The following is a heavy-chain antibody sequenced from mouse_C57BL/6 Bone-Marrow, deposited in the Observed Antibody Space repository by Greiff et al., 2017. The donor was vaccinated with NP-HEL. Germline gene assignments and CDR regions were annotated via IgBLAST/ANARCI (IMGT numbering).Heavy chain of an antibody. J-gene: IGHJ3*01. CDR1: GFTFSSYG. CDR3: ARLGRAY. CDR2: ISSGGSYT. V-gene: IGHV5-6*01. D-gene: IGHD4-1*01. Sequence: EVNLVESGGDLVKPGGSLKLSCAASGFTFSSYGMSWVRQTPDKRLEWVATISSGGSYTYYPDSVKGRFTISRDNAKNTLYLQMSSLKSEDTAMYYCARLGRAYWGQGTLVTVSA.